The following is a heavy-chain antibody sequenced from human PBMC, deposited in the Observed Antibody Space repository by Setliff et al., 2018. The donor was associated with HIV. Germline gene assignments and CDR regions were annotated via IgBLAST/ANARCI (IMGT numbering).Heavy chain of an antibody. Sequence: AASVKVSCKASGYTFTSYAIHWVRQAPGQGLEWLGMVNPSGGSTAYAQKFQGRATMTRDTSTNTVYMDLSGLRSDDTAVYYCARDRTAGYHYDYGYWGQGTLVTVSS. D-gene: IGHD3-16*01. V-gene: IGHV1-46*01. CDR1: GYTFTSYA. J-gene: IGHJ4*02. CDR3: ARDRTAGYHYDYGY. CDR2: VNPSGGST.